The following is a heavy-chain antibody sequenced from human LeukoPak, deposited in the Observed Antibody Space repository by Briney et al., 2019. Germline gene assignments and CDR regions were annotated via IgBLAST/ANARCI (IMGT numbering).Heavy chain of an antibody. CDR1: GFTFSSYA. Sequence: GGSLRLSCAASGFTFSSYAMNWVRQAPGKGLEWVSAISGSGDSTYYGDSVKGRFTISRDNSKNTLYLQMNSLRAEDTAVYYCAKTRPLDSSSWSHGDYWGQGTLVTVSS. CDR3: AKTRPLDSSSWSHGDY. D-gene: IGHD6-13*01. J-gene: IGHJ4*02. V-gene: IGHV3-23*01. CDR2: ISGSGDST.